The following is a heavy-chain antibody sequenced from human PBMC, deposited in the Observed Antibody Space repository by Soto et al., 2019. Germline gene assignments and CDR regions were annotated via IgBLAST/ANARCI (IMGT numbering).Heavy chain of an antibody. J-gene: IGHJ4*02. V-gene: IGHV3-21*01. CDR3: ARGEGCFDWSAPRY. CDR1: GFTFSSYS. Sequence: EVQLVESGGGLVKPGGSLRLSCAASGFTFSSYSMNWVRQAPGKGLEWVSSISSSSSYIYYADSLKGRFTISRDNAKNSLYLQMNSLRAEDTAVYYCARGEGCFDWSAPRYWGQGTLVTVSS. D-gene: IGHD3-9*01. CDR2: ISSSSSYI.